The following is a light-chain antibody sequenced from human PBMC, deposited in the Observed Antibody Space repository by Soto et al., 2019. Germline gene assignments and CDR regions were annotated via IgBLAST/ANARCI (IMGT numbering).Light chain of an antibody. CDR2: EAS. CDR3: CSYAGSTTFVV. J-gene: IGLJ2*01. Sequence: QSALTQPASVSGSPGQSITISCTGTSSDVGRYNLVSWYQHHPGKAPKLIIFEASKRPSGVSNRFSGSKSGNTASLTISGLQAEDEADYYCCSYAGSTTFVVFGGGTKVTVL. CDR1: SSDVGRYNL. V-gene: IGLV2-23*02.